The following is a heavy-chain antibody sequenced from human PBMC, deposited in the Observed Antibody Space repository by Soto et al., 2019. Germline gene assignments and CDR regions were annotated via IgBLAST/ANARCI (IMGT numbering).Heavy chain of an antibody. CDR3: ARARNYCDSSGYYRADFDY. Sequence: SETLSLTCAVYGGSFSGYYWSWIRQPPGKGLEWIGEINHSGSTNYNPSLKSRVTISVDTSKNQFSLKLSSVTAADTAVYYCARARNYCDSSGYYRADFDYWGQGTLVTVSS. CDR1: GGSFSGYY. V-gene: IGHV4-34*01. CDR2: INHSGST. J-gene: IGHJ4*02. D-gene: IGHD3-22*01.